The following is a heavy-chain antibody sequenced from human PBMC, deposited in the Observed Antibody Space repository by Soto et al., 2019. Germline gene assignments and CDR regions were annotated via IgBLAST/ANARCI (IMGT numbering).Heavy chain of an antibody. Sequence: SVKVSCKASGGTFSSYTISWVRQAPGQGLEWMGRIIPILGIANYAQKFQGRVTITADESTSTAYMGLSSLRSEDTAVYYCARGTVTTGYYYYYGMDVWGQGTTVTVSS. CDR2: IIPILGIA. D-gene: IGHD4-4*01. CDR3: ARGTVTTGYYYYYGMDV. V-gene: IGHV1-69*02. CDR1: GGTFSSYT. J-gene: IGHJ6*02.